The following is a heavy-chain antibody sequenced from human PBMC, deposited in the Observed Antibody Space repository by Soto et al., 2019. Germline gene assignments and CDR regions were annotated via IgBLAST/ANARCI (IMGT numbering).Heavy chain of an antibody. D-gene: IGHD3-9*01. CDR2: IYRGDRT. V-gene: IGHV3-53*01. CDR3: GRGPPGYNVLTGYPREDYYYYARDG. Sequence: PGGSLRLSCAASGFTVSSNYMIWVRQASGKGLEWVSVIYRGDRTSYADSVKGRFTISRDTSKNMLYLQMNSLRAEDTAVYYCGRGPPGYNVLTGYPREDYYYYARDGWGQGTTVTVAS. J-gene: IGHJ6*02. CDR1: GFTVSSNY.